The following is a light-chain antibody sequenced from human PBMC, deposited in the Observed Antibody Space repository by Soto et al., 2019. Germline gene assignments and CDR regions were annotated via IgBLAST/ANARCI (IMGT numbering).Light chain of an antibody. CDR3: QSYDSSLSGSYV. J-gene: IGLJ1*01. CDR1: SSNIGAGHD. CDR2: GNN. Sequence: QSVLTQPPSVSGAPGQRVTISCTGSSSNIGAGHDVHWYQQLPGTAPKLLIHGNNNRPSGVPDRFSGSKSGTSASLAITGLQAEDEADYFCQSYDSSLSGSYVFGTGTKVTVL. V-gene: IGLV1-40*01.